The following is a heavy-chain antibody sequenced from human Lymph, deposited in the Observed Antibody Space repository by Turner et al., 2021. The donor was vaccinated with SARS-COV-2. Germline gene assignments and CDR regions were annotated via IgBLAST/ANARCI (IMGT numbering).Heavy chain of an antibody. V-gene: IGHV3-53*02. CDR1: GIIVSRNY. J-gene: IGHJ6*02. CDR3: ARDLGTYGMDV. CDR2: IYSGGTT. D-gene: IGHD6-13*01. Sequence: EVQLVETGGGLIEPGASLSLYCAAAGIIVSRNYMNWVRKDTGKGREWVSVIYSGGTTYYADAVKGRFTISRDNSKNTLYLQMNSLRVEDTAVYYCARDLGTYGMDVWGQGTTVTVSS.